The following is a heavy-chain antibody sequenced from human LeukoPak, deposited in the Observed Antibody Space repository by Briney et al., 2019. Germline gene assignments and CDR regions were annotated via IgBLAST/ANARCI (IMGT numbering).Heavy chain of an antibody. D-gene: IGHD3-16*01. J-gene: IGHJ4*02. V-gene: IGHV3-23*01. CDR3: TREAVATGYGYD. CDR1: GFTFSAYA. Sequence: GGSLILSCSATGFTFSAYAFSWVRQAPGKGLEWVSAISSGGDRTYYVDSVVGRFTISRDNSKNMLLLHMSSLRAEDAAMYYCTREAVATGYGYDWGQGTLVTVSS. CDR2: ISSGGDRT.